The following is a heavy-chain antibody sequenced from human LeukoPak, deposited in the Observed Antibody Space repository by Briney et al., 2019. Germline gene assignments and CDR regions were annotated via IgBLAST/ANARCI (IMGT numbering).Heavy chain of an antibody. Sequence: GGSLRLSCAASGFTFNIYGMNWVRQAPGKGLEWVSGIRGGGVETFYADSVKGRFTISRDNSKNTLYLQMNSLRAEDTAVYYCARDHHRRLYDSQARDTFDVWGQGTMVTVSS. CDR2: IRGGGVET. D-gene: IGHD3-22*01. V-gene: IGHV3-23*01. J-gene: IGHJ3*01. CDR1: GFTFNIYG. CDR3: ARDHHRRLYDSQARDTFDV.